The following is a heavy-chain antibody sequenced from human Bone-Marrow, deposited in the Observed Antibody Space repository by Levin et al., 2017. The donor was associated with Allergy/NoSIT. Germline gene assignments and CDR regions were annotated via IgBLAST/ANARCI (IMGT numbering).Heavy chain of an antibody. CDR3: AREYDSSAYYHGDFDF. J-gene: IGHJ4*02. D-gene: IGHD3-22*01. CDR2: ISYDGGKK. CDR1: CFPFLRWP. Sequence: SFFFSCFPFLRWPIHWVRQAPGKGLEWVAIISYDGGKKYYADSMKGRFTISRDNSKNTVYLQMNNLRVDDTAMYFCAREYDSSAYYHGDFDFWGQGTLVTVSS. V-gene: IGHV3-30*03.